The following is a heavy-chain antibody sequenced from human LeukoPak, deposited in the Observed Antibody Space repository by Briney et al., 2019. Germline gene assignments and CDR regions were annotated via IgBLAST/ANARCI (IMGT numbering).Heavy chain of an antibody. CDR2: IGTIISTT. J-gene: IGHJ4*02. D-gene: IGHD5/OR15-5a*01. V-gene: IGHV3-48*03. CDR3: ARTVYDLRGQLIIPGFDS. Sequence: PGGSLRLSCAASGFTFGRYETNWVRQAPGKGLEWVSYIGTIISTTYYADSVKGRFTVSRDDAKSSLYLQMSSLRAEDTAVYYCARTVYDLRGQLIIPGFDSWGQGTLVTVSS. CDR1: GFTFGRYE.